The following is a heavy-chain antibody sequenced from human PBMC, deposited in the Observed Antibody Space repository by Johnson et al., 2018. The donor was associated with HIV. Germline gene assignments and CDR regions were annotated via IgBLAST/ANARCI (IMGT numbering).Heavy chain of an antibody. CDR1: GFTFSSYG. J-gene: IGHJ3*02. CDR2: IRYDGSNK. CDR3: TKSNALGGAAFDI. V-gene: IGHV3-30*02. D-gene: IGHD1-26*01. Sequence: QVQLVESGGGVVQPGRSLRLSCAASGFTFSSYGMHWVRQAPGKGLEWVAFIRYDGSNKYYADSVKGRFTISRDNSKNKLYLQMNSLRAEDTAVYYCTKSNALGGAAFDIWGQGTMVIVSS.